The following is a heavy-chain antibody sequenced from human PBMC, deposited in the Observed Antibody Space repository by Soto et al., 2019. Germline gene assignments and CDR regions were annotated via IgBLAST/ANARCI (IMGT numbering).Heavy chain of an antibody. CDR2: INPSGGST. J-gene: IGHJ6*02. CDR3: ARGARLAVGATFSSHPVVKFWYYGMDV. Sequence: GASVKVSCKASGYTFTSYYMHLVRQAPGQGLEWMGIINPSGGSTSYAQKFQGRVTMTRDTSTSTVYMELSSLRSEDTAVYYCARGARLAVGATFSSHPVVKFWYYGMDVWGQGTTVTVSS. D-gene: IGHD1-26*01. CDR1: GYTFTSYY. V-gene: IGHV1-46*01.